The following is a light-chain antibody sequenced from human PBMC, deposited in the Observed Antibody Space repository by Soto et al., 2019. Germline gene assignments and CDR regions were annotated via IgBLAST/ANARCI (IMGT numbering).Light chain of an antibody. Sequence: EIVLTQSPGTLSLSPGERATLSCRASQSVSYLGWYQQKPGQAPRLLIYGASSRATGIPDRFSGSGSGTDFTLTISRLEPEDFATYYCLQHNSYPWTFGQGTKVEIK. CDR2: GAS. CDR3: LQHNSYPWT. J-gene: IGKJ1*01. V-gene: IGKV3-20*01. CDR1: QSVSY.